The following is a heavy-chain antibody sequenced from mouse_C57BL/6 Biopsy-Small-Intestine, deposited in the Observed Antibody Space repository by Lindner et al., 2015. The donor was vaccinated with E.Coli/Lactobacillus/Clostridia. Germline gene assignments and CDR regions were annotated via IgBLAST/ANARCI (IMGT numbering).Heavy chain of an antibody. D-gene: IGHD1-1*02. CDR3: AKRGGYYGYFDV. J-gene: IGHJ1*03. Sequence: LMSRLSISKDNSKSQVFLKMNSLQTDDTAMYYCAKRGGYYGYFDVWGTGTTVTVSS. V-gene: IGHV2-9*01.